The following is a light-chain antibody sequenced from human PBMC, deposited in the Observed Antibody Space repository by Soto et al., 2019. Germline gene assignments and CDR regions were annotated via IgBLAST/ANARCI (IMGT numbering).Light chain of an antibody. CDR3: QSYGSSLSGSHVV. J-gene: IGLJ2*01. CDR1: SSNIGAGYD. CDR2: GNN. V-gene: IGLV1-40*01. Sequence: QSVLTQPPSVSGAPGQRVTISCTGSSSNIGAGYDVHWYQQLPGTAPKLLIYGNNNRPSGVPNRFSGSRSGTSASLAITGLQAEDEADYYCQSYGSSLSGSHVVFGGGTKLTVL.